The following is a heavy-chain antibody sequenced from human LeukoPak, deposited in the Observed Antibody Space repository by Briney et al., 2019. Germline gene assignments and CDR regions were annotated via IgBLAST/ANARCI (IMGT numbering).Heavy chain of an antibody. CDR2: INWNGGST. CDR1: GFTFSSYS. Sequence: GGSLRLSCAASGFTFSSYSMNWVRQAPGKGLEWVSGINWNGGSTGYADSVKGRFTISRDNAKNSLYLQMNSLRAEDTALYYCARSVAASRDYWGQGTLVTVSS. D-gene: IGHD2-15*01. J-gene: IGHJ4*02. V-gene: IGHV3-20*04. CDR3: ARSVAASRDY.